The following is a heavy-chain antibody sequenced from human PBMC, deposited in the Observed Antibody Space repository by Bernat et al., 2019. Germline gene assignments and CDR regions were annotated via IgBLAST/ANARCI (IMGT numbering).Heavy chain of an antibody. CDR2: IKSKTDGGTT. CDR1: GFTFSNAW. CDR3: ITDVPGGSYPFDY. J-gene: IGHJ4*02. D-gene: IGHD3-10*01. V-gene: IGHV3-15*07. Sequence: EVQLLDSGGGLVQPGGSLRLSCAASGFTFSNAWMGWVRQAPGKGLEWVGRIKSKTDGGTTDYAAPVKGRFTISRDDSKNTLYLQMNSLNTEDTAVYYCITDVPGGSYPFDYWGQGALVTVSS.